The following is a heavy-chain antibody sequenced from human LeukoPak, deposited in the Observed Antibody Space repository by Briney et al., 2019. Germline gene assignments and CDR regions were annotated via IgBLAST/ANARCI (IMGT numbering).Heavy chain of an antibody. V-gene: IGHV4-4*07. CDR2: IYTSGST. D-gene: IGHD3-16*01. J-gene: IGHJ4*02. CDR1: GGSISSYY. CDR3: ARARGDPDYFDY. Sequence: SETLSLTCTVSGGSISSYYWSWIRQPAGKRLERIGRIYTSGSTNYNPSLKSRVTISVNKSKNQFSLKLSSVTAADTAVYYCARARGDPDYFDYWGQGTLVTVSS.